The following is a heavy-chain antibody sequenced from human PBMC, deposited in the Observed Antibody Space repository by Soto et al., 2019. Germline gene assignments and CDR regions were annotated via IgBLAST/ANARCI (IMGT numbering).Heavy chain of an antibody. CDR3: ARRVVVAATQVYYYGMDV. CDR2: IDPSDSQT. CDR1: GYSFAGYW. J-gene: IGHJ6*02. Sequence: GESLKISCKGSGYSFAGYWITWVRQMPGKGLEWMGRIDPSDSQTYYSPSFQGHVTISADKSISTAYLQWSSLKASDTAMYYCARRVVVAATQVYYYGMDVWGQGTTVTVSS. D-gene: IGHD2-15*01. V-gene: IGHV5-10-1*01.